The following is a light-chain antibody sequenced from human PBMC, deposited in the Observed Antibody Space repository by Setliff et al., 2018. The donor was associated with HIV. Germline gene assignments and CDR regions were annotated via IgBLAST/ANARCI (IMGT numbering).Light chain of an antibody. CDR3: SSYTSSGTLG. CDR2: DVS. Sequence: ALTQPASVSGSPGQSITISCTGTSSDIGAYNYVSWYQQHPGKAPKLMIYDVSSRPSGVSNRFSGSKSGNTASLTISGLQAEDEADYYCSSYTSSGTLGFGTGTKVTVL. V-gene: IGLV2-14*01. CDR1: SSDIGAYNY. J-gene: IGLJ1*01.